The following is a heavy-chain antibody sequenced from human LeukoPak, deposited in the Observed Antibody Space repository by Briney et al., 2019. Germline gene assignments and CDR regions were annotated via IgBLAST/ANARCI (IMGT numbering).Heavy chain of an antibody. Sequence: PSETLSLTCAVSGYSISSGYYWGWIRQPPGKGLERIGSIYHSGSTYYNPSLKSRVTISVDTSKNQFSLKLSSVTAADTAVYYCARYYYDSSWYWGQGTLVTVSS. CDR3: ARYYYDSSWY. V-gene: IGHV4-38-2*01. CDR1: GYSISSGYY. CDR2: IYHSGST. D-gene: IGHD3-22*01. J-gene: IGHJ4*02.